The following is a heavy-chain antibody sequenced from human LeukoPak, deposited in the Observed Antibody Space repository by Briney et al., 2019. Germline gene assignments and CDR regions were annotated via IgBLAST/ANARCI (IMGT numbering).Heavy chain of an antibody. Sequence: ASVKVSCKASGYTFTNYYMHWVRQAPGQGLEWMGMISPSGASTSYAQKFQGRVTMTRDVSTSTVYMELSSLRSEDTAVYYCAREHRGFDPWGQGTLVTVSS. CDR2: ISPSGAST. V-gene: IGHV1-46*01. CDR3: AREHRGFDP. D-gene: IGHD3-10*01. CDR1: GYTFTNYY. J-gene: IGHJ5*02.